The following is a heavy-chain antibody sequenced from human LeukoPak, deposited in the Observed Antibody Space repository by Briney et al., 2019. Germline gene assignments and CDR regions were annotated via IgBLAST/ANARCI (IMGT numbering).Heavy chain of an antibody. J-gene: IGHJ4*02. CDR2: INHSGST. Sequence: KASETLSLTCAVYVGSFSGYYWSWIRQPPGKGLEWLGEINHSGSTDYNPSLKSRVTISVDTSKNQFSLKLSSVTAADTAVYYCAREGEVGGSGSYQYYFDYWGQGTLVTVSS. D-gene: IGHD3-10*01. CDR3: AREGEVGGSGSYQYYFDY. CDR1: VGSFSGYY. V-gene: IGHV4-34*01.